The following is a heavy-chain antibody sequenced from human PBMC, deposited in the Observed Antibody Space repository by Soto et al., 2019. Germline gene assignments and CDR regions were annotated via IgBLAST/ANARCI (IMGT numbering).Heavy chain of an antibody. J-gene: IGHJ6*02. CDR2: ISIYNGNT. CDR3: ARFGSTRNYYGMDV. CDR1: GYAFTNYG. D-gene: IGHD2-2*01. V-gene: IGHV1-18*01. Sequence: ASVKVSCKASGYAFTNYGISWVRQAPGQGLEWMGWISIYNGNTNYAQMVQGRVTMTTDTSTSAAYMELRSLRSDDTAVYYCARFGSTRNYYGMDVWGQGTTVTVSS.